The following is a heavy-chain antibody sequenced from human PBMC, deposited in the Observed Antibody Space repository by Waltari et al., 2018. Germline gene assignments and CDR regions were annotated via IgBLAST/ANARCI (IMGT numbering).Heavy chain of an antibody. CDR1: GFTFSDYW. CDR2: MNGYGSAI. CDR3: ARKGGRGYTYGPFYFDY. Sequence: EVQLVEAGGDLVQPGGSLRLSCEASGFTFSDYWMHWVRQAPGKGLVGVPMMNGYGSAITDSDSLQGLFTIPRDKTKNTLYLQLNSLRAEDTAVYYCARKGGRGYTYGPFYFDYWGRGTLVTVSS. V-gene: IGHV3-74*01. D-gene: IGHD5-18*01. J-gene: IGHJ4*02.